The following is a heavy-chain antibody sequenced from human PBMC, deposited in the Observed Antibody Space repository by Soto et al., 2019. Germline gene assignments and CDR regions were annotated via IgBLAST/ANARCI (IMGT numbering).Heavy chain of an antibody. Sequence: GGSLRLSCAASGFTFSSYGMHWVRQAPGKGLEWVAVISYDGSNKYYADSVKGRFTISRDNSKNTLYLQMNSLRAEDTAVYYCAKSLVRDGYYFYYGMDVWGQGTTVTVSS. V-gene: IGHV3-30*18. CDR1: GFTFSSYG. J-gene: IGHJ6*02. CDR2: ISYDGSNK. D-gene: IGHD3-3*01. CDR3: AKSLVRDGYYFYYGMDV.